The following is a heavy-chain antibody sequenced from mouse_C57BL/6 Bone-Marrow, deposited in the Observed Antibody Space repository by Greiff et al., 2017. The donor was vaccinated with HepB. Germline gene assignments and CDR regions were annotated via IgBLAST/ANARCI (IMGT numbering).Heavy chain of an antibody. CDR2: IYPGGGYT. CDR1: GYTFTNYW. Sequence: QVQLKQSGAELVRPGTSVKMSCKASGYTFTNYWIGWAKQRPGHGLEWIGDIYPGGGYTNYNEKFKGKATLTADKSSSTAYMQFSSLTSEDSAIYYCARQRGNRYYAMDYWGQGTSVTVSS. J-gene: IGHJ4*01. CDR3: ARQRGNRYYAMDY. V-gene: IGHV1-63*01. D-gene: IGHD2-1*01.